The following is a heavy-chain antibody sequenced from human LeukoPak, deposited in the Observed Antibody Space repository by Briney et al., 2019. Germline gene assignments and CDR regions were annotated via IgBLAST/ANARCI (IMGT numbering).Heavy chain of an antibody. D-gene: IGHD6-19*01. V-gene: IGHV4-59*01. Sequence: SETLSLTCTVSGGSISSYYWSWIRQPPGKGLEWIGYIYYSGSTNYNPSLKSRVTISVDTSKNQFSLKLSSVTAADTAVYYCARSIAVAGYDYWGQGTLVTVSS. CDR2: IYYSGST. CDR1: GGSISSYY. CDR3: ARSIAVAGYDY. J-gene: IGHJ4*02.